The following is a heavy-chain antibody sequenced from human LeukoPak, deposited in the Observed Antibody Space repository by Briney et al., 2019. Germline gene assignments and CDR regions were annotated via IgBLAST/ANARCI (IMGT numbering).Heavy chain of an antibody. V-gene: IGHV3-7*03. CDR1: GFTFSSYW. D-gene: IGHD4-17*01. Sequence: GGSLRLSCAASGFTFSSYWMSWVRQAPGKGLEWVANIKQDGSEKYYVDSVKGRFTISRDNSKNTLYLQMNSLRAEDTAVYYCAKDRGYGDYGNWYFDLWGRGTLVTVSS. CDR2: IKQDGSEK. J-gene: IGHJ2*01. CDR3: AKDRGYGDYGNWYFDL.